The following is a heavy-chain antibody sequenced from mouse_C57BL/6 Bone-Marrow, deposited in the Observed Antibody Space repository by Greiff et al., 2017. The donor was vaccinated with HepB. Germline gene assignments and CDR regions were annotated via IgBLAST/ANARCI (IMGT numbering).Heavy chain of an antibody. D-gene: IGHD1-1*01. Sequence: EVQLQQSGAELVRPGASVKLSCTASGFNIKDDYMHWVKQRPEQGLEWIGWIDPENGDTEYASKFQGKATITADTSSNTAYLQLSSLTSEDTAVYYCTPITTSDYWGQGTTLTVSS. CDR2: IDPENGDT. CDR1: GFNIKDDY. V-gene: IGHV14-4*01. J-gene: IGHJ2*01. CDR3: TPITTSDY.